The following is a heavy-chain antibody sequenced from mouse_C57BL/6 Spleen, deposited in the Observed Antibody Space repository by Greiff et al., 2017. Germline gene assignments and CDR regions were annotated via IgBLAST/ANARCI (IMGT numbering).Heavy chain of an antibody. J-gene: IGHJ1*03. Sequence: VLLLQSGAELVKPGASVKMSCKASGYTFTTYPIEWMKQNHGKSLEWIGNFHPYNDDTKYNDKFKGQATLTVEKSSSTVYLELSRLTSDDSAVYYCARRGNYWYFDVWGTGTTVTVSS. V-gene: IGHV1-47*01. CDR2: FHPYNDDT. CDR1: GYTFTTYP. CDR3: ARRGNYWYFDV. D-gene: IGHD2-1*01.